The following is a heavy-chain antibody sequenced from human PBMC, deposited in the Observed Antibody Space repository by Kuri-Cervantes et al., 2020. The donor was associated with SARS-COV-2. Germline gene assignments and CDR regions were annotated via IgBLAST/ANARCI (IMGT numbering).Heavy chain of an antibody. Sequence: GESLKISCEGSGYSFTSYWIGWVRQMPGKGLEWMGRIDTSDSYTKYSPSFQGHVTISADKSLNTAYLQWSSLKASDTAMYYCARRTSGGVGMDLWGQGTMVTVSS. CDR1: GYSFTSYW. D-gene: IGHD6-19*01. V-gene: IGHV5-10-1*01. J-gene: IGHJ6*02. CDR2: IDTSDSYT. CDR3: ARRTSGGVGMDL.